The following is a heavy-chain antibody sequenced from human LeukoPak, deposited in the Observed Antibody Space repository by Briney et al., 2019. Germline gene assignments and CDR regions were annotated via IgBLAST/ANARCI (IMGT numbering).Heavy chain of an antibody. J-gene: IGHJ4*02. CDR1: GGSLSTYH. D-gene: IGHD6-13*01. CDR2: IYYVGSS. Sequence: PSETLSLTCTVSGGSLSTYHWNWIRQSPEKGLEWIGYIYYVGSSNYNPSLESRVILSIDRTKNQFSPKLASVTAADTAVYYCARSPLSGGWSYYFDYWGQGILVTVSS. V-gene: IGHV4-59*01. CDR3: ARSPLSGGWSYYFDY.